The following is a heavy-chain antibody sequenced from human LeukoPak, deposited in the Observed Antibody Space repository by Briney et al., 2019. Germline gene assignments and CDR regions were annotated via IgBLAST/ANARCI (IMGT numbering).Heavy chain of an antibody. J-gene: IGHJ3*01. D-gene: IGHD1-26*01. V-gene: IGHV5-51*01. Sequence: TGESLKISCKGSGYSFSTYRIGWVRQMPGKGLEWMGIIYPGDSDIRYSPSFQGQVTMSVDKSIRTAHLQWSSLKASDTAMYYCARRLIVGTTTGDAFDVWGQGTMVTVSS. CDR2: IYPGDSDI. CDR3: ARRLIVGTTTGDAFDV. CDR1: GYSFSTYR.